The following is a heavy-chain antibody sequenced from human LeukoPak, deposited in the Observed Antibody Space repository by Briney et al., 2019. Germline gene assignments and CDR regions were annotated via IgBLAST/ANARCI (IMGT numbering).Heavy chain of an antibody. Sequence: TSETLSLTCTVSGGSISSYYWSWIRQPPGKGMEWSGYIYNSGSTNYNPSLKSRVTISVDTSKNQFSLKLSSVTAADTAVYYCARLGVVVPAAMDYYYYMDVWGKGTTVTVS. V-gene: IGHV4-59*08. CDR3: ARLGVVVPAAMDYYYYMDV. CDR2: IYNSGST. CDR1: GGSISSYY. D-gene: IGHD2-2*01. J-gene: IGHJ6*03.